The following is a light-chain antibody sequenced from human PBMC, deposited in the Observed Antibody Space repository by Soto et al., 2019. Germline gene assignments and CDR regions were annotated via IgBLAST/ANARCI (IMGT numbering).Light chain of an antibody. J-gene: IGLJ2*01. CDR2: LNSDGSH. CDR1: SGHSSYA. Sequence: QLVLTQSPSASASLGASVKHTCTLSSGHSSYAIAWHQQQPDKGPRYLMKLNSDGSHSKGDGIPDRFSGSSSGAERHLTISSLQSEDEADYYCQTWGTAIHDVVFGGGTKLTVL. CDR3: QTWGTAIHDVV. V-gene: IGLV4-69*01.